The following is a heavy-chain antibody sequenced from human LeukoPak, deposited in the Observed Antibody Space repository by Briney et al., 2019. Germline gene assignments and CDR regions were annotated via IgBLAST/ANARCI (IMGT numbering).Heavy chain of an antibody. D-gene: IGHD6-25*01. Sequence: GGSLRLSCAASGFTFSSYGMHWVRQAPGKGLEWVAVIWYDGSNKYHADSVKGRFTISRDNSKNTLDLQMYSLRAEDTAVYYCAKEPTSYSSGWYFHHWGQGTLVTVSS. CDR1: GFTFSSYG. CDR3: AKEPTSYSSGWYFHH. V-gene: IGHV3-33*03. CDR2: IWYDGSNK. J-gene: IGHJ1*01.